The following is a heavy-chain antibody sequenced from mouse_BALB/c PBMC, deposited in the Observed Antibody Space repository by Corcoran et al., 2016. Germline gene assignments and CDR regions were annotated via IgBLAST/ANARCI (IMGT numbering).Heavy chain of an antibody. V-gene: IGHV14-3*02. J-gene: IGHJ2*01. CDR3: ARGARAYYFDY. D-gene: IGHD3-1*01. CDR1: GFNIKDTY. CDR2: IDPANGKT. Sequence: EVQLQQSGAELVKPGASVKLSCTASGFNIKDTYMHWVKQRPEQGLEWIGRIDPANGKTKYDPKFQGKATITADTSSNTAYLQLSSLTSEDTAVYYCARGARAYYFDYWCQGTTLTVSS.